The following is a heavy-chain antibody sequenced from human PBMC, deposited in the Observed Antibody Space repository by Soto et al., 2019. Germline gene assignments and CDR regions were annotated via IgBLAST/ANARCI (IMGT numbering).Heavy chain of an antibody. J-gene: IGHJ4*02. Sequence: PGGSLRLSCAASGFTSSSYAMSWVRQAPGKGLEWVSAISGSGGSTYYADSVKGRFTISRDNSKNTLYLQMNSLRAEDTAVYYCANSRYYGSGSLYYFDYWGQGTLVTVSS. V-gene: IGHV3-23*01. CDR2: ISGSGGST. D-gene: IGHD3-10*01. CDR3: ANSRYYGSGSLYYFDY. CDR1: GFTSSSYA.